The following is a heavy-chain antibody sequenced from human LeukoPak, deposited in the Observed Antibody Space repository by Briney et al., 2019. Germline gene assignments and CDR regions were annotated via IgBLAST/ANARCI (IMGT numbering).Heavy chain of an antibody. D-gene: IGHD3-10*01. CDR3: AKGSDYYGSGSYYDY. CDR1: GFTFSSYG. CDR2: ISYDGSNK. Sequence: PGGSLRLSCAASGFTFSSYGMHWVRQAPGKGLEWVAVISYDGSNKYYADSVKGRFTISRDNSKNTLYLQMNSLRAEDTAVYHCAKGSDYYGSGSYYDYWGQGTLVTVSS. J-gene: IGHJ4*02. V-gene: IGHV3-30*18.